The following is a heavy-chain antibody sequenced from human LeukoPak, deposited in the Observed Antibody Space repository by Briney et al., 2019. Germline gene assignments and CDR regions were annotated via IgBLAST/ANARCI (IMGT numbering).Heavy chain of an antibody. V-gene: IGHV3-74*01. Sequence: GGSLRLSCAASGFTFSNYWMHWVRQDPGKGLVWVSFINPDGGTTNYADSVKGRFTISRDNAKNSLYLQMNSLRAEDTALYYCARHMVRGATSYYYYYMDVWGKGTTVTVSS. CDR2: INPDGGTT. D-gene: IGHD3-10*01. CDR1: GFTFSNYW. CDR3: ARHMVRGATSYYYYYMDV. J-gene: IGHJ6*03.